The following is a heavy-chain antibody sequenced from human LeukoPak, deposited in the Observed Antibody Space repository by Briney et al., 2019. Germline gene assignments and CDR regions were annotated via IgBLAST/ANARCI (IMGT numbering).Heavy chain of an antibody. Sequence: SETLSLTCTVSGGSISSYYWSWIRQPPGKGLEWIGYIYYSGSTNYNPSLKSRVTISVDTSKNQFSLKLSSVTAADTAVYYCARTYYDFWSGYSDYWGQGTLVTVSS. J-gene: IGHJ4*02. CDR1: GGSISSYY. V-gene: IGHV4-59*01. D-gene: IGHD3-3*01. CDR2: IYYSGST. CDR3: ARTYYDFWSGYSDY.